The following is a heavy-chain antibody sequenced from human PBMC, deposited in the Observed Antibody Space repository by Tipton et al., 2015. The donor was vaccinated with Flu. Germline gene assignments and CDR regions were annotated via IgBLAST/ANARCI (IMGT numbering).Heavy chain of an antibody. J-gene: IGHJ5*02. CDR1: GFTFSNYG. CDR2: ISDSSTYI. Sequence: SLRLSCAASGFTFSNYGMNWVRQAPGKGLEWVSCISDSSTYIYYADSVKGRFTISRDNAKNSLYLQMNSLRAEDTAVYYCARGFTPLAVADFFAPLGQGTQFPVSS. CDR3: ARGFTPLAVADFFAP. V-gene: IGHV3-21*01. D-gene: IGHD6-19*01.